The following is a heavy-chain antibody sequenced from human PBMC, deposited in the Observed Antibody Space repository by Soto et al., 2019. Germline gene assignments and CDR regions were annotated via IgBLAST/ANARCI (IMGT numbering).Heavy chain of an antibody. CDR2: IYYSGST. CDR3: ARGYGRNFDY. V-gene: IGHV4-39*07. J-gene: IGHJ4*02. CDR1: GGSISSSSYY. D-gene: IGHD5-18*01. Sequence: SQTLSLTCTVSGGSISSSSYYWSRIRQPPGKGLEWIGSIYYSGSTYYNPSLKSRVTISVDTSKNQFSLRLSSVTAADTAVYYCARGYGRNFDYWGQGTLVTAPQ.